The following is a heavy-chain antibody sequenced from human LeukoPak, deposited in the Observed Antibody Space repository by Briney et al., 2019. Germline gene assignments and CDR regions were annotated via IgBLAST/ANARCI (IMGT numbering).Heavy chain of an antibody. D-gene: IGHD2-2*01. CDR3: ARGLIWRSTSCYYP. CDR1: GGSISSSSYY. J-gene: IGHJ5*02. V-gene: IGHV4-39*07. Sequence: SETLSLTCTVSGGSISSSSYYWGWIRQPPGKGLEWIGEINHSGSTNYNPSLKSRVTISVDTSKNQFSLKLSSVTAADTAVYYCARGLIWRSTSCYYPWGQGTLVTVSS. CDR2: INHSGST.